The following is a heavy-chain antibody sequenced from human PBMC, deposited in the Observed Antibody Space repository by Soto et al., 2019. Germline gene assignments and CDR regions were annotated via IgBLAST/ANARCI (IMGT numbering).Heavy chain of an antibody. CDR1: GYSFTSYW. CDR2: IYPGDSDT. Sequence: PRESLKICCKGSGYSFTSYWIGLVRQMPGKGLEWMGIIYPGDSDTRYSPSFQGQVTISADKSISTAYLQWSSLKASDTAMYYCARLSRAVTGFGGFDIWGQGTMVTVSS. V-gene: IGHV5-51*01. D-gene: IGHD3-10*01. J-gene: IGHJ3*02. CDR3: ARLSRAVTGFGGFDI.